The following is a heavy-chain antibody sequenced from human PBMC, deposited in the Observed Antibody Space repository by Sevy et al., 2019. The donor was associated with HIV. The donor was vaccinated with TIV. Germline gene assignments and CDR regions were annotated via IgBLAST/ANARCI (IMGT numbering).Heavy chain of an antibody. CDR1: GFTFSSYA. Sequence: GGSLRLSCAASGFTFSSYAMHWVRQAPGKGLEWVAVISYDGSNKYYADSVKGRFTISRDNSKNTLYLQMNSLRAEDTAVYYCAREGGSTLSYYYYYIDVWGKGTTVTVSS. J-gene: IGHJ6*03. CDR3: AREGGSTLSYYYYYIDV. CDR2: ISYDGSNK. D-gene: IGHD3-10*01. V-gene: IGHV3-30-3*01.